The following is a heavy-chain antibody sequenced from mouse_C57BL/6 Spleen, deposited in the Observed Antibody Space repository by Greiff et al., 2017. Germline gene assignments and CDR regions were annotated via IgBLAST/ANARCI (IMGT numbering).Heavy chain of an antibody. Sequence: VQLQQSGPELVKPGASVKISCKASGYAFSSSWMNWVKQRPGKGLEWIGRLYPGDGDTNYNGKFKGKATLTADKSSSTAYMQLSSLTSEDSAVYVCARTTTVGGYAMDYWGQGTSVTVSS. V-gene: IGHV1-82*01. CDR3: ARTTTVGGYAMDY. J-gene: IGHJ4*01. D-gene: IGHD1-1*01. CDR2: LYPGDGDT. CDR1: GYAFSSSW.